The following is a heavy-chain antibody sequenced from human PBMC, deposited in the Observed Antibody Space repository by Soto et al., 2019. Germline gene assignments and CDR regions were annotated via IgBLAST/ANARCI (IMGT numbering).Heavy chain of an antibody. Sequence: QVQLVQSRAEVKKPGTSVKVSCKASGYTFTSYGISWVRQAPGQGLEWMGWISGYNDNTNYAQNLQGRVTMTTETSTSTAYMELRSLRSDDTAVYYCARDLLPPAVAGPGYLDVWGKGTTVTVSS. J-gene: IGHJ6*03. D-gene: IGHD6-19*01. CDR2: ISGYNDNT. CDR1: GYTFTSYG. V-gene: IGHV1-18*01. CDR3: ARDLLPPAVAGPGYLDV.